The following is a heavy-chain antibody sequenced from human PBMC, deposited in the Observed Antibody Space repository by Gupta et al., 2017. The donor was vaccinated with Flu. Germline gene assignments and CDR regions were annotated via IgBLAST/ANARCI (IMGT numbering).Heavy chain of an antibody. D-gene: IGHD3-22*01. CDR2: IYYSGST. J-gene: IGHJ3*02. V-gene: IGHV4-39*01. Sequence: QLQLQESGPGLVKPSETLSLTCTVSGGSIRSSSYYWGWIRQPPGKGLEWIGSIYYSGSTYYNPSLKSRVTISVDTSKNQFSLKLSSVTAADTAVYYCARLEGRYYDSSGYGNDAFDIWGQGTMVTVSS. CDR1: GGSIRSSSYY. CDR3: ARLEGRYYDSSGYGNDAFDI.